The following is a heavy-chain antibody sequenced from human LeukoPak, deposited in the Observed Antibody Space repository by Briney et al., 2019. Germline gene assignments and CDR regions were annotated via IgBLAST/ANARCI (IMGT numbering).Heavy chain of an antibody. D-gene: IGHD6-13*01. CDR3: AKVRSRIAAAGTSVYYFDY. CDR1: GFTFSSYA. V-gene: IGHV3-64*01. CDR2: ISSNGGST. J-gene: IGHJ4*02. Sequence: PGGSLRLSCAASGFTFSSYAMHWVRQAPGKGLEYVSAISSNGGSTYYANSVKGRFTISRDNSKNTLYLQMGSLRAEDMAVYYCAKVRSRIAAAGTSVYYFDYWGQGTLVTVSS.